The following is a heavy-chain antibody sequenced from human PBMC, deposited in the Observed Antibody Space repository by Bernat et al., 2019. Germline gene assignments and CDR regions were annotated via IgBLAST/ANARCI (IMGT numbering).Heavy chain of an antibody. CDR2: IWYDGSNK. CDR3: ARCRGQYSSTDYGMDV. CDR1: GGSISSSSYY. D-gene: IGHD6-19*01. V-gene: IGHV3-33*08. J-gene: IGHJ6*02. Sequence: QLQLQESGPGLVKPSETLSLTCTVSGGSISSSSYYWGWIRQPPGKGLEWVAVIWYDGSNKYYADSVKGRFTISRDNSKNTLYLQMNSLRAEDTAVYYCARCRGQYSSTDYGMDVWGQGTTVTVSS.